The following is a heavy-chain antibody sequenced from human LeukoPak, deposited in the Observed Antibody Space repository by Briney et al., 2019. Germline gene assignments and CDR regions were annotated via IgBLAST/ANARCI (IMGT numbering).Heavy chain of an antibody. Sequence: ASVKVSCKASGYTFTSYDINWVRQATGQGLEWMGWMNPNSGNTGYAQKFQGRVTMTRNTSISTAYMELSSLRSEDTAVYYCARGQDRFLEWLHLFDPWGQGTLVTVSS. CDR2: MNPNSGNT. J-gene: IGHJ5*02. CDR3: ARGQDRFLEWLHLFDP. CDR1: GYTFTSYD. D-gene: IGHD3-3*01. V-gene: IGHV1-8*01.